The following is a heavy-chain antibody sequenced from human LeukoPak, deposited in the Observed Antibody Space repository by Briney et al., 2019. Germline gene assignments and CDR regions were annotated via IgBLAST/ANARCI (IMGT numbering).Heavy chain of an antibody. D-gene: IGHD1-7*01. Sequence: QAGRSLRLSCAASGFTFDDYAMHWVRQAPGKGLEWVSGISWNSGSIGYADSVKGRFTISRDNAKNSLYLQMNSLRAEDTALYYCAKDTVRAGTTVCYFDYWGQGTLVTVSS. V-gene: IGHV3-9*01. CDR2: ISWNSGSI. CDR1: GFTFDDYA. J-gene: IGHJ4*02. CDR3: AKDTVRAGTTVCYFDY.